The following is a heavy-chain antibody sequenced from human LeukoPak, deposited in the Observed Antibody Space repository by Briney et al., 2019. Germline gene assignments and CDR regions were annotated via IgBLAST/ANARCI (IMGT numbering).Heavy chain of an antibody. CDR3: ARLPYGGEFDY. CDR2: IYYSGST. J-gene: IGHJ4*02. D-gene: IGHD4-23*01. CDR1: GGSISSYY. V-gene: IGHV4-59*08. Sequence: SETLTLTCTVAGGSISSYYWSWIRQPPGKGLEWIGYIYYSGSTNYNPSLKSRVTISVDTSKNQFSLKLSSVTAADTAVYYCARLPYGGEFDYWGQGTLVTVSS.